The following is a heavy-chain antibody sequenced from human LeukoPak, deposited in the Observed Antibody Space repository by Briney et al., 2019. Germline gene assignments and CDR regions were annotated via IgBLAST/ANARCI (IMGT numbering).Heavy chain of an antibody. J-gene: IGHJ3*02. Sequence: SETLSLTCTVSGASISSTTYYWGWIRQPPRKGLEWIASIYYSGGTYYTPSLKSRVTISVDTSKNQFSLKLSSVTAADTAVYYCARHKYSSGWPPEGAFDIWGQGTMVTVSS. D-gene: IGHD6-19*01. CDR3: ARHKYSSGWPPEGAFDI. CDR1: GASISSTTYY. CDR2: IYYSGGT. V-gene: IGHV4-39*01.